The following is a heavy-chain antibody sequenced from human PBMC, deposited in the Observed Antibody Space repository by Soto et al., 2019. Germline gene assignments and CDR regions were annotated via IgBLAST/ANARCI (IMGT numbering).Heavy chain of an antibody. D-gene: IGHD6-6*01. V-gene: IGHV1-69*06. J-gene: IGHJ6*02. CDR1: GGTFSNYA. CDR2: IIPIFGTA. Sequence: QVHLVQYGAEVKKPGSSVKISCKASGGTFSNYAINWVRQAPGQGLEWLGGIIPIFGTANYAQKFQGRVTITADKSTNTANMELSSLRSEDTAVYYCARTFEYSPSPTHYFGMDVWGQGTTVTFCS. CDR3: ARTFEYSPSPTHYFGMDV.